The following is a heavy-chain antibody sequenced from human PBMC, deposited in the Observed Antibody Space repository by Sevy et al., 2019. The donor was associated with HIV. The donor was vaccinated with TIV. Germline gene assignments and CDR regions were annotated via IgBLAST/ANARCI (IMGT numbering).Heavy chain of an antibody. D-gene: IGHD1-26*01. CDR3: AKDPDRGELHVHFDY. Sequence: GGSLRLSCAASGFTFSSYAMSWVRQAPGKGLEWVSAISGSGGSTYYAYSVKGRFTISRDNSKNTLYLQMNSLRAEDTAVYYCAKDPDRGELHVHFDYWGQGTLVTVSS. CDR1: GFTFSSYA. J-gene: IGHJ4*02. CDR2: ISGSGGST. V-gene: IGHV3-23*01.